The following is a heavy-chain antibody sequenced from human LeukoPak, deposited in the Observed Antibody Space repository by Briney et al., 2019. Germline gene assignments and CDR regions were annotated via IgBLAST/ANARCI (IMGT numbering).Heavy chain of an antibody. CDR3: ARFLRGATNALEI. V-gene: IGHV4-59*13. CDR1: GGSISDYY. CDR2: MSYNDGA. D-gene: IGHD1-26*01. Sequence: SQTLSLTCTISGGSISDYYWSWIRQPPGKGLEWVAYMSYNDGATYNPSLKSRVTMSLDTSRNQFSLKLISVTAADTAVYYCARFLRGATNALEIWGQGTMVTVSS. J-gene: IGHJ3*02.